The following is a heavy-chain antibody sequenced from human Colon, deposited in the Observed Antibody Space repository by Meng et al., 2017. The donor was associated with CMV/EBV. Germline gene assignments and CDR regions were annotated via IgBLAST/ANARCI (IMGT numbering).Heavy chain of an antibody. D-gene: IGHD2-15*01. CDR1: GCSIRSCGYY. J-gene: IGHJ4*02. CDR2: IYYTGST. Sequence: TCPVSGCSIRSCGYYWSWIRQPPGKGLEWIGYIYYTGSTYYTPSLKSRVVISGDTSKNQFSLKLSSVTAADTAVYFCARDPGSGPDYWGQGTLVTVSS. CDR3: ARDPGSGPDY. V-gene: IGHV4-31*03.